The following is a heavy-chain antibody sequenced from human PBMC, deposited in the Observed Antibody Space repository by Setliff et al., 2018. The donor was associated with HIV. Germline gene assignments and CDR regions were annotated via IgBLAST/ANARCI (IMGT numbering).Heavy chain of an antibody. V-gene: IGHV4-31*03. CDR1: GGAISSGGYF. CDR3: ARESRGVEGSAYGYFDL. D-gene: IGHD3-10*01. Sequence: PSETLSLTCTVSGGAISSGGYFWSWIRQHPGKGLEWIGSIYYGGNTYYNPSLKSRVAMSVDTSKTQFSLKLNSVTAEDTAMYYRARESRGVEGSAYGYFDLWGRGTLVTVSS. J-gene: IGHJ2*01. CDR2: IYYGGNT.